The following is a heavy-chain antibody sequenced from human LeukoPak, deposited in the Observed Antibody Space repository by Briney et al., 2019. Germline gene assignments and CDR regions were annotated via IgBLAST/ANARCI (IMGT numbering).Heavy chain of an antibody. J-gene: IGHJ3*02. CDR1: GGTFSSYA. CDR3: ARSNIVVVPAARSSDAFDI. D-gene: IGHD2-2*01. V-gene: IGHV1-69*04. Sequence: GSSVKVSCKASGGTFSSYAISWVRQPPGQGLEWMGRIIPIIGIANYAQKLQGRVTITADKSTSTAYMELSSPRSEDTAVYYCARSNIVVVPAARSSDAFDIWGQGTMVTVSS. CDR2: IIPIIGIA.